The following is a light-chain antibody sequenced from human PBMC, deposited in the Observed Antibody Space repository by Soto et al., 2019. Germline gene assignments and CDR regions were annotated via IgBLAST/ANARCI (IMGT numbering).Light chain of an antibody. CDR1: QSINSRY. V-gene: IGKV3-20*01. CDR3: QQFGSSPGFT. J-gene: IGKJ3*01. CDR2: GAS. Sequence: EIVLTQSPGTLSLSPGERATLSCRASQSINSRYLAWYQQKPGQAPRLLIYGASSRSTGTPDRFSGSGSGTDFTLTISRLEPDDFSVYYCQQFGSSPGFTFGPGTIVEIK.